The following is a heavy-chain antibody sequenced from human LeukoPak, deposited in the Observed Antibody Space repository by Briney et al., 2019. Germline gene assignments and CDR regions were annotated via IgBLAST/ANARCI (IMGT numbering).Heavy chain of an antibody. CDR1: GYIFTGYY. V-gene: IGHV1-2*02. J-gene: IGHJ4*02. D-gene: IGHD3-16*01. CDR3: ARVRYRLAETYIDY. CDR2: INPNSGDT. Sequence: WASVKVSCKASGYIFTGYYMHWVRQAPGQGLEWMGWINPNSGDTNYAQKFQGRVTMTRDTSISTAYMELNRLRSDDMAVYYCARVRYRLAETYIDYWGQGTLVTVSS.